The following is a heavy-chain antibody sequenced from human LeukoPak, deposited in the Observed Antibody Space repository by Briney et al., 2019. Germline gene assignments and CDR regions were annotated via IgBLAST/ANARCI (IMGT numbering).Heavy chain of an antibody. CDR1: GFTFSSYS. CDR3: ASERRDGYNSEIY. Sequence: PGGSLRLSWAASGFTFSSYSMNWVRQAPGKGLEWVSYISSSSSTIYYADSVKGRFTISRDNAKNSLYLQMSSLRAEDTAVYYCASERRDGYNSEIYWGQGTLVTVSS. V-gene: IGHV3-48*01. J-gene: IGHJ4*02. D-gene: IGHD5-24*01. CDR2: ISSSSSTI.